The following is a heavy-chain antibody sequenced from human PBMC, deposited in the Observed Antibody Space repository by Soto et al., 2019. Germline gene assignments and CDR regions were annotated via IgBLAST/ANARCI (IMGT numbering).Heavy chain of an antibody. CDR3: ARDYAQLGIAASQNQYYYYYGMDV. CDR1: GFTFSSYA. J-gene: IGHJ6*02. D-gene: IGHD6-13*01. CDR2: ISYEGRNK. V-gene: IGHV3-30*04. Sequence: QVQLVESGGGVVQPGRSLRLSCAASGFTFSSYAIHWVRQAPGKGLEWVAVISYEGRNKYYADSGKGRFTISRDNSKNRLYPQMHSLRAEDTAVYYCARDYAQLGIAASQNQYYYYYGMDVWGQGTTVTVSS.